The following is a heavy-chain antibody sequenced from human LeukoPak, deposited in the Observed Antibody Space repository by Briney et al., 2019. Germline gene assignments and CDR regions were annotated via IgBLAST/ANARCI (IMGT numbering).Heavy chain of an antibody. Sequence: SVKVSCKASGGTFSSYAISWVRQAPGQGLEWMGGIIPIFGTANYAQKFQGRVTITADESTSTAYMELSSLRSEDTAVYYCAIAGYCSSTSCYKDYWGQGTLVTVSS. CDR2: IIPIFGTA. V-gene: IGHV1-69*13. CDR3: AIAGYCSSTSCYKDY. D-gene: IGHD2-2*02. J-gene: IGHJ4*02. CDR1: GGTFSSYA.